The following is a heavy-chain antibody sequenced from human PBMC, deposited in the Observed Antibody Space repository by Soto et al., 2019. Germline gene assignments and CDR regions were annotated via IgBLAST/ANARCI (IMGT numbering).Heavy chain of an antibody. V-gene: IGHV3-48*02. CDR3: ARAALYGYDY. D-gene: IGHD6-25*01. Sequence: GGSLRLSCAASGFTFSNYCMNWVRQAPGKGLEWVSYIGSSSSAIYYADYVKGRFTISRDNGKNSLYLQTNSLRDEDTAVYYCARAALYGYDYWGQGTLVTVSS. J-gene: IGHJ4*02. CDR1: GFTFSNYC. CDR2: IGSSSSAI.